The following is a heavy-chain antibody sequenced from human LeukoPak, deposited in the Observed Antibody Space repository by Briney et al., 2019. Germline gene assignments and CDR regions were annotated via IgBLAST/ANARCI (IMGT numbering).Heavy chain of an antibody. Sequence: SETLSLTCTVSGGSISSYYWTWVRQPPGKGLEWIGYIYNSGSTNYNPSLKSRVTISVDTSKNQFSLKLSSVTAADTAVYYCARVEWFGELSPFDIWGQGTMVTVSS. D-gene: IGHD3-10*01. CDR1: GGSISSYY. V-gene: IGHV4-59*01. CDR2: IYNSGST. CDR3: ARVEWFGELSPFDI. J-gene: IGHJ3*02.